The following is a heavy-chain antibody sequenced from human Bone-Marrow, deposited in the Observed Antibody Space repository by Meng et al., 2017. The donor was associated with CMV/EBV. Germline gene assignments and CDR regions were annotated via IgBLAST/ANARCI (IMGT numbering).Heavy chain of an antibody. Sequence: ASVKVSCKASGYTFTSYGISWVRQAPGQGLEWMGWISAYNGNTNYAQKLQGRVTMTTDTSTSTAYMELRSLRSDDTTVYYCARTAIVVVPAATDYWGQGTLVTVSS. CDR1: GYTFTSYG. CDR2: ISAYNGNT. CDR3: ARTAIVVVPAATDY. J-gene: IGHJ4*02. D-gene: IGHD2-2*01. V-gene: IGHV1-18*01.